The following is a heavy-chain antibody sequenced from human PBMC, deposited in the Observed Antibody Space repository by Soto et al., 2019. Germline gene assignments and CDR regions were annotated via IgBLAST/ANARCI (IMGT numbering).Heavy chain of an antibody. J-gene: IGHJ4*02. Sequence: GGSLRLSCAASEFAFSSYEMNWVGQAPGKGLEWVSYISGSGASEYYADSVKGRFTIYRDNAMNSLHMQMNSLRAEDTAVYYCAREISALWGFGIDHWGQGTLVTVSS. CDR2: ISGSGASE. CDR3: AREISALWGFGIDH. D-gene: IGHD3-10*01. V-gene: IGHV3-48*03. CDR1: EFAFSSYE.